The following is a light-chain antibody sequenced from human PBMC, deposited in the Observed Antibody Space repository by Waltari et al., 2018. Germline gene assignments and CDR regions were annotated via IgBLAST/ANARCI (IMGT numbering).Light chain of an antibody. CDR3: QQYNRYSS. Sequence: DIQMAQSPSTLSASVGDRVTITCRASQSISYSLAWYQQKPGKAPKRLIYKASTLEGGVPSRFSGSGSGTEFTLTITSLQPDDFATYYCQQYNRYSSFGQGTRLEI. J-gene: IGKJ5*01. CDR2: KAS. V-gene: IGKV1-5*03. CDR1: QSISYS.